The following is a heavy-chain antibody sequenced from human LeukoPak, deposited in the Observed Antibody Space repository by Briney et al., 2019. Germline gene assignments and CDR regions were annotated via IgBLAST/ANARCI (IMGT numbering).Heavy chain of an antibody. V-gene: IGHV3-30*02. CDR1: GFTFSSYG. Sequence: GGSLRLSCAASGFTFSSYGRHWVRQAPGKGLEWVAFIRYDGSNKYYADSVKGRFTISRDNSKNTLYLQMNSLRAEDTAVYYCARAGGAYYYDSSGYPYIDYWGQGTLVTVSS. J-gene: IGHJ4*02. CDR2: IRYDGSNK. D-gene: IGHD3-22*01. CDR3: ARAGGAYYYDSSGYPYIDY.